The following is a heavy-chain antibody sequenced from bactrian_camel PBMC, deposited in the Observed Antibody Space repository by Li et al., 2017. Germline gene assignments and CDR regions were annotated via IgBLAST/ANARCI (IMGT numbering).Heavy chain of an antibody. CDR2: ISTRSGTV. J-gene: IGHJ4*01. CDR3: AADQRPWCYGGTWSTLIPDYGY. V-gene: IGHV3S53*01. Sequence: QLVESGGGSVQAGKSLRLTCVASGITYEVNCLAWFRQVPGKKREGVASISTRSGTVFYADSVKGRFTISKDIPNNTVYLLMNRLKVEDTAEYYCAADQRPWCYGGTWSTLIPDYGYWGQGTQVTVS. CDR1: GITYEVNC. D-gene: IGHD6*01.